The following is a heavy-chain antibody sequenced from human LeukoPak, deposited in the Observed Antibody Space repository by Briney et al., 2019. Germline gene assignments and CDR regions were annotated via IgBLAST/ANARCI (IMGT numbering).Heavy chain of an antibody. CDR2: IYSGXSX. CDR3: ARADKRTSGFGP. CDR1: GFTVXTXX. J-gene: IGHJ5*02. D-gene: IGHD3-16*01. V-gene: IGHV3-53*01. Sequence: SGGSLRLSCAASGFTVXTXXXXXVRQXPGXXXXXXSVIYSGXSXYXAXXXXXXXXXXRDISKNTLFLQMSTLRAEDTAVYYCARADKRTSGFGPWGQGTLVTVSS.